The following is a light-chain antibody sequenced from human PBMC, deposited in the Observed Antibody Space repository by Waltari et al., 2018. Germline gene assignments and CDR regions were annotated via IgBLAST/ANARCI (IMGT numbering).Light chain of an antibody. J-gene: IGKJ1*01. CDR3: MQGTHWPRT. V-gene: IGKV2-30*02. CDR1: QSLVHSDGNTY. CDR2: KVF. Sequence: DVVMTQSPLSLPVTLGQPASISCRSSQSLVHSDGNTYLNWFQQRPGQPPRRLIYKVFDRYSGVPDRFSGSGSGTDFTLKISRVEADDVGVYYCMQGTHWPRTFGQGTKVEIK.